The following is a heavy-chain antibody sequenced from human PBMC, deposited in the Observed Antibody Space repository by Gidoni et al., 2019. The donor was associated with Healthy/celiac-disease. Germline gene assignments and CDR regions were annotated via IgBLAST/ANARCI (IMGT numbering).Heavy chain of an antibody. CDR2: MNAGNGNT. CDR3: ATAYYYGSGKFDY. J-gene: IGHJ4*02. Sequence: QVQLVPSWAEVQKPGASVKISCNASGYTFTSYAMHWVRQAPGQRLEWMGWMNAGNGNTKYSQKFQGRVTITRDTSASTAYMELSSLRSEDTAVYYCATAYYYGSGKFDYWGQGTLVTVSS. V-gene: IGHV1-3*01. CDR1: GYTFTSYA. D-gene: IGHD3-10*01.